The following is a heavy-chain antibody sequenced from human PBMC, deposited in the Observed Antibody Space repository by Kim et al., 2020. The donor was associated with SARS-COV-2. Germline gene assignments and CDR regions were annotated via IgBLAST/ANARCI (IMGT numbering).Heavy chain of an antibody. Sequence: SETLSLTCTVSGGSISSYYWSWIRQPPGKGLEWIGYIYYSGSTNYNPSLKSRVTISVDTSKNQFSLKLSSVTAADTAVYYCARGGPSYLGGPFDYWGQGTLVTVSS. V-gene: IGHV4-59*13. CDR2: IYYSGST. CDR1: GGSISSYY. J-gene: IGHJ4*02. D-gene: IGHD3-16*02. CDR3: ARGGPSYLGGPFDY.